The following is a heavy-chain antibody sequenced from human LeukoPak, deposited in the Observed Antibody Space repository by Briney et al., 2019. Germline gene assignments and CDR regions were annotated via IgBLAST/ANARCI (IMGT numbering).Heavy chain of an antibody. CDR3: ARANLCSSTSCYDH. D-gene: IGHD2-2*01. J-gene: IGHJ5*02. CDR1: GFTFSSYS. CDR2: ISSSRSYI. V-gene: IGHV3-21*01. Sequence: NPGGSLRLSCAASGFTFSSYSMNWVRQAPGKGLEWVSSISSSRSYIYYADSVTGRFTISIDNANNSLYLQMNSLRAEDTAVYYCARANLCSSTSCYDHWGQGTLVTVSS.